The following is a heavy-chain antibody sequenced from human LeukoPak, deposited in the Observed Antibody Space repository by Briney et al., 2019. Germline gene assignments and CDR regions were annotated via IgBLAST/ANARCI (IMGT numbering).Heavy chain of an antibody. V-gene: IGHV3-30*18. J-gene: IGHJ4*02. Sequence: PGRSLRLSCAASGFTFSSYGMHWVRQAPGKGLEWVAVISYDGSNKYYADSVKGRFTISRDNSKNTLYLQMNSLRAEDTAVYYCAKDIRILEWYHGDYWGQGTLVTVSS. CDR1: GFTFSSYG. CDR2: ISYDGSNK. CDR3: AKDIRILEWYHGDY. D-gene: IGHD3-3*01.